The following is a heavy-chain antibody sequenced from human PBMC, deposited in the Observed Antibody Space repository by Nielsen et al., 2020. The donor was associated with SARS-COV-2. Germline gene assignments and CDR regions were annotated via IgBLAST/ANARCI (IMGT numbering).Heavy chain of an antibody. CDR2: ISYDGSNK. V-gene: IGHV3-30*18. J-gene: IGHJ3*02. CDR1: GFTFSSYG. CDR3: AKDDAFDI. Sequence: GGSLRLSCAASGFTFSSYGMHWVRQAPGKGLEWVAVISYDGSNKYYADSVKGRFTISRDNSKNTLYLQMNSLRAEDTAVYYCAKDDAFDIWGQGTMVTVSS.